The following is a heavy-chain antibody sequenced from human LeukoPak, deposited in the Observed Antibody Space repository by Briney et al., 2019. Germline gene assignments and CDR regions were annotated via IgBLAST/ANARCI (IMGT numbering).Heavy chain of an antibody. J-gene: IGHJ5*02. D-gene: IGHD1-26*01. CDR1: GFTFSSYC. V-gene: IGHV3-7*01. Sequence: GGSLRLSCAASGFTFSSYCMSWVRQAPGKGLEWVANIKQDGSEKYYADSVKGRFTISRDNAKNTLYLQMNSLRAEDTAVYYCARSGGGWSYYFGCHLWGERPLVTVSS. CDR2: IKQDGSEK. CDR3: ARSGGGWSYYFGCHL.